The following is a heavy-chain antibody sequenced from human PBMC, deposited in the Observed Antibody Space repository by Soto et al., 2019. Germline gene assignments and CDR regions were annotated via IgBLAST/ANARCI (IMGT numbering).Heavy chain of an antibody. D-gene: IGHD3-10*01. CDR3: AKTVQISGSYYYGMDV. Sequence: EVQLLESGGGSVQPGGSLRLSCAASGFTFSNYAVNWVRQAPGKGLEWVSAISVSGAGTYYADSVKGRFTISRDNSKNTLYLQMNSLRAEDTAVYYCAKTVQISGSYYYGMDVWGQGTTVTFSS. CDR1: GFTFSNYA. J-gene: IGHJ6*02. CDR2: ISVSGAGT. V-gene: IGHV3-23*01.